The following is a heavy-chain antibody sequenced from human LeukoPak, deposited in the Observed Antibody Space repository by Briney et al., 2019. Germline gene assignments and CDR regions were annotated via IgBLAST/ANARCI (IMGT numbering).Heavy chain of an antibody. CDR1: GGSFSGYY. CDR2: IYHSGTT. D-gene: IGHD6-19*01. V-gene: IGHV4-34*01. CDR3: AAVKYGSGWYDDH. J-gene: IGHJ4*02. Sequence: PSETLSLTCAVYGGSFSGYYWSWIRQPPGKGLEWIGSIYHSGTTYYNPSLKSRITISVDTSKNQFSLKVSSVTAADTAIYYCAAVKYGSGWYDDHWGQGTLVTVSS.